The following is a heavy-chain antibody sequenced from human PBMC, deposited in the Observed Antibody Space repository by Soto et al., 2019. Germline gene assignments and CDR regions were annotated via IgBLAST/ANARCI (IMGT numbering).Heavy chain of an antibody. J-gene: IGHJ4*02. CDR2: ISGSGDSP. CDR3: AKEGTSGLYYFDY. Sequence: GGSLRLSCAASGFTFSNYAMSWVRQAPGKGLEWVSIISGSGDSPYYADSVKGRFTISRDNSGNTLYLQMNSLRAGDSAKYYCAKEGTSGLYYFDYWGQGTLVTVSS. CDR1: GFTFSNYA. D-gene: IGHD6-19*01. V-gene: IGHV3-23*01.